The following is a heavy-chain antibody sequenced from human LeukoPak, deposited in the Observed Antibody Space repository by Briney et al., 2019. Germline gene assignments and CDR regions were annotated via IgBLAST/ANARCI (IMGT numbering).Heavy chain of an antibody. Sequence: GGSLRLSCAASGFPFRNYTMTWVRQAPGKGLEWASAMTGSGGSTYYADSVKGRFTISRDNSKNTLYLQMNSLRAEDTAVYYCPKGMSSSSVFDYWGQGTLVTVSS. CDR2: MTGSGGST. D-gene: IGHD6-6*01. J-gene: IGHJ4*02. CDR3: PKGMSSSSVFDY. CDR1: GFPFRNYT. V-gene: IGHV3-23*01.